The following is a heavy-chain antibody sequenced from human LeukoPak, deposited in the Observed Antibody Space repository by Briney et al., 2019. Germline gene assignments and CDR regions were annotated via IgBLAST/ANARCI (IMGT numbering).Heavy chain of an antibody. Sequence: GGPLRLSCAASGFTFSSYGMNWVRQAPGKGLEWVSSISSSSSYIYYADSVKGRFTISRDNAKNSLYLQMNSLRAEDTAVYYCARVVHTGGTPANDYWGQGTLVTVSS. V-gene: IGHV3-21*01. D-gene: IGHD2-21*01. J-gene: IGHJ4*02. CDR2: ISSSSSYI. CDR3: ARVVHTGGTPANDY. CDR1: GFTFSSYG.